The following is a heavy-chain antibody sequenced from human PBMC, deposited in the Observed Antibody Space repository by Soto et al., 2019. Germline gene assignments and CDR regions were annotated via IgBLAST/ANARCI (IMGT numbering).Heavy chain of an antibody. D-gene: IGHD6-19*01. Sequence: GGSLRLSCAASGFTFSSYGMHWVRQAPGKGLEWVAGIAYDGSKKFYADSVKGRFTISRDNSKNTLYVQVNSLRADDTAVYYCARDLPDTAYNSGWPFDYWGQGTLVTVSS. V-gene: IGHV3-33*05. CDR1: GFTFSSYG. J-gene: IGHJ4*02. CDR2: IAYDGSKK. CDR3: ARDLPDTAYNSGWPFDY.